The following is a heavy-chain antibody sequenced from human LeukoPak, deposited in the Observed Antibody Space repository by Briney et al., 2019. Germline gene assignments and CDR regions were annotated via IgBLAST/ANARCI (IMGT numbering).Heavy chain of an antibody. Sequence: GGSLRLSCAASGFTFSSYAMSWVRQAPGKGLEWVSAISGSGGSTYYADSVKGRFTISRDNSKNTLYLQMDSLRAEDTAVYYCAKEKRDTAMVTPLFDYWGQGTLVTVSS. D-gene: IGHD5-18*01. CDR3: AKEKRDTAMVTPLFDY. J-gene: IGHJ4*02. CDR2: ISGSGGST. V-gene: IGHV3-23*01. CDR1: GFTFSSYA.